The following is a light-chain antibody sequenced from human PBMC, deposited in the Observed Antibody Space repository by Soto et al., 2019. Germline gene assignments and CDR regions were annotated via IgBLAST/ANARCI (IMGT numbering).Light chain of an antibody. CDR2: GAS. CDR3: QQYNNWPRS. CDR1: QSVSSN. J-gene: IGKJ3*01. V-gene: IGKV3-15*01. Sequence: EIVMTQSPATLTVSPGERATLSCSASQSVSSNLAWYQQKPGRAPRLLIYGASTRATGIPARFSGSGSGTEFTLTISSLPSEDFAVYYCQQYNNWPRSFGPGTKVDIK.